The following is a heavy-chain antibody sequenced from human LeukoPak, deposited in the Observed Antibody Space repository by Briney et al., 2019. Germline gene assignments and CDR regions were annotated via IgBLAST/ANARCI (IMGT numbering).Heavy chain of an antibody. CDR1: GYTLTELS. CDR2: FDPEDGET. CDR3: ATDLRSDSSGYYRLTRDY. V-gene: IGHV1-24*01. D-gene: IGHD3-22*01. Sequence: ASVKVSCKVSGYTLTELSMHWVRQAPGKGLEWMGGFDPEDGETIYAQKFQGRVTMTEDTSTDTAYMELSSLRSEDTAVYYCATDLRSDSSGYYRLTRDYWGQGTLVTVSS. J-gene: IGHJ4*02.